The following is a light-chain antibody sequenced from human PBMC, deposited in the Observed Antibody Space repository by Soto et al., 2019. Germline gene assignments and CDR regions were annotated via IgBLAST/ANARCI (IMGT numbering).Light chain of an antibody. V-gene: IGKV3-15*01. CDR1: QSVSSN. J-gene: IGKJ1*01. CDR3: QQYNIWPRA. CDR2: GAS. Sequence: EIVMTQSPATLSVSPGERATLSCRASQSVSSNLAWYQQKPGQAPMLLIYGASTRATGIPARFSGSGSGTEFTLTISSLQSEDFAVYYCQQYNIWPRAFGQGTKVEIK.